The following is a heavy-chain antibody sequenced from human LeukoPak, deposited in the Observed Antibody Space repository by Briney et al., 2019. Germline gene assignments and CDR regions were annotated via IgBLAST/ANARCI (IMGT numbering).Heavy chain of an antibody. CDR1: GGSISSRSYY. J-gene: IGHJ4*02. V-gene: IGHV4-39*07. D-gene: IGHD5-24*01. CDR3: ARGKDGYNWSDY. Sequence: SETLSLTCTVSGGSISSRSYYWGWIRQPPGKGLEWIGSIYYSGNTYYNPSLKSRVTISVDTSKNQFSLKLGSVTAADTAVYYCARGKDGYNWSDYWGQGTLVTVSS. CDR2: IYYSGNT.